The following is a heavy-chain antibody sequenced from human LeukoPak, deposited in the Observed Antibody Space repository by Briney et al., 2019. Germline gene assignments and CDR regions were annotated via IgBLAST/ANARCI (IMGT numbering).Heavy chain of an antibody. V-gene: IGHV3-30*02. CDR1: GFTFSSYG. Sequence: PGGSLRLSCAASGFTFSSYGMHWVRQAPGKRLEWVAFIRYDGSNKYYADSVKGRFTISRDNSKNTLYLQMNSLRAEDTAVYYCAKDRPTGGAVAGKIDYWGQGTLVTVSS. D-gene: IGHD6-19*01. J-gene: IGHJ4*02. CDR2: IRYDGSNK. CDR3: AKDRPTGGAVAGKIDY.